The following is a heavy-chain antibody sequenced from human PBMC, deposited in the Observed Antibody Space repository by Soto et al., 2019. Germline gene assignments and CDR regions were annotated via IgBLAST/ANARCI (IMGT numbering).Heavy chain of an antibody. CDR3: ARDVIVVVPAAIRYYYYGMDV. V-gene: IGHV1-2*02. J-gene: IGHJ6*02. D-gene: IGHD2-2*02. CDR1: GYTFTNFA. Sequence: ASVKVSCKTSGYTFTNFALSWVRQAPGQGLEWMGWINPNSGGTNYAQKFQGRVTMTRDTSISTAYMELSRLRSDDTAVYYCARDVIVVVPAAIRYYYYGMDVWGQGTTVTVSS. CDR2: INPNSGGT.